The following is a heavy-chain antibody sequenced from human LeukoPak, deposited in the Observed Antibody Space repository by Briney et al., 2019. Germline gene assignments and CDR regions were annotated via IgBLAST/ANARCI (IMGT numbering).Heavy chain of an antibody. CDR3: TRYNNDHFDY. CDR1: GFTFGGYG. D-gene: IGHD1-14*01. V-gene: IGHV3-33*01. Sequence: HAGGSLRLSCAGSGFTFGGYGMHWFRQTPGKGLEWVAVIAYDGSRAFYADSVKGRFTISRDNSKNTMSVQMDDLRAEDTVVYYCTRYNNDHFDYWGQGTLVTVSS. J-gene: IGHJ4*02. CDR2: IAYDGSRA.